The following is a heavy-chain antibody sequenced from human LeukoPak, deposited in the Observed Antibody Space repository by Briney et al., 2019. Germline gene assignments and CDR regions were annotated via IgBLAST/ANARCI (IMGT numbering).Heavy chain of an antibody. Sequence: PGGSLRLSCAASGFTFSSYAMHWVRQAPGKGLEWVAVISYDGSNKYYADSVKGRFTISRDNSKNTLYLQMNSLRAEDTAVYYCARSYRYFDWLCPGYWGQGTLVTVSS. V-gene: IGHV3-30*04. CDR3: ARSYRYFDWLCPGY. CDR1: GFTFSSYA. D-gene: IGHD3-9*01. J-gene: IGHJ4*02. CDR2: ISYDGSNK.